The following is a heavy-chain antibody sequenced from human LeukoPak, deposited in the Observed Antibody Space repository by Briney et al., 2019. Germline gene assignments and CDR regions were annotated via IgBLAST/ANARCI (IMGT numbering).Heavy chain of an antibody. CDR1: GYTFTSYD. CDR3: AREGLEEVAYYDFWSGYSDPYYYYMDV. CDR2: MNPNSGNT. V-gene: IGHV1-8*03. J-gene: IGHJ6*03. D-gene: IGHD3-3*01. Sequence: ASVKVSCKASGYTFTSYDINWVRQATGQGLEWMGWMNPNSGNTGYAQKFQGRVTITRNTSISTAYMELSSLRSEDTAVYYCAREGLEEVAYYDFWSGYSDPYYYYMDVWGKGTTVTVSS.